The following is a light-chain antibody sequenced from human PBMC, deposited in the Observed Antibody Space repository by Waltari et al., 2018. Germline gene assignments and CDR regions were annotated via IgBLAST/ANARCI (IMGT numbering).Light chain of an antibody. CDR3: QQYYITPPT. Sequence: DIVMTQSPDSLTVSLGERATVNCKSSQSVLSSSNNKNFLAGYQQKTGPPPKLLIYWAATRGSGVPDRFSGSGSGTDFTLTISSLQAEDVAVYYCQQYYITPPTFGQGTKVEIK. CDR1: QSVLSSSNNKNF. V-gene: IGKV4-1*01. J-gene: IGKJ1*01. CDR2: WAA.